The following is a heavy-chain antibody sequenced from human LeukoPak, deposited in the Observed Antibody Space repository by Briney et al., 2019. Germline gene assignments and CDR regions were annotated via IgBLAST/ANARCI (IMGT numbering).Heavy chain of an antibody. Sequence: SETLSLTCTVSGDSISNDGYYWSWIRQHPQKGLEWIGYIYSSGSTYYNPSLKSRVTISVDTSKNQFSLKLNSVTAADTAVYYCARHYGPWGQGTLVTVSS. J-gene: IGHJ5*02. CDR3: ARHYGP. CDR1: GDSISNDGYY. D-gene: IGHD3-10*01. CDR2: IYSSGST. V-gene: IGHV4-39*01.